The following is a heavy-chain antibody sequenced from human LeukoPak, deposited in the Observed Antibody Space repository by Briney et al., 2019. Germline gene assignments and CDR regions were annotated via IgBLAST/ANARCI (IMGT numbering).Heavy chain of an antibody. Sequence: GGSLRLSCATSGFTFSSYDMHWVRQAPGKGLEWAAFIRYDGSNRNYADSVQGRFTISRDNAKNSLYLQMNSLRAEDTAVYYCAREGYDFWGVYMDVWGKGTTVTVSS. CDR1: GFTFSSYD. V-gene: IGHV3-30*02. CDR3: AREGYDFWGVYMDV. D-gene: IGHD3-3*01. CDR2: IRYDGSNR. J-gene: IGHJ6*03.